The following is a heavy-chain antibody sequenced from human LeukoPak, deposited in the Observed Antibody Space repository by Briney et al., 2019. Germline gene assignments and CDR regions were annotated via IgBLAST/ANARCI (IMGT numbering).Heavy chain of an antibody. CDR1: GFTFSSYA. D-gene: IGHD1-7*01. J-gene: IGHJ4*02. V-gene: IGHV3-23*01. Sequence: PGGSLRLSCAASGFTFSSYAMSWVRQAPGKGLEWVSAISGSGSSTYYADSVKGRFTISRDNSKNTLYLQMNSLRAEDTAVYYCAKDPLSWNYLGFDYWGQGTLVTVSS. CDR2: ISGSGSST. CDR3: AKDPLSWNYLGFDY.